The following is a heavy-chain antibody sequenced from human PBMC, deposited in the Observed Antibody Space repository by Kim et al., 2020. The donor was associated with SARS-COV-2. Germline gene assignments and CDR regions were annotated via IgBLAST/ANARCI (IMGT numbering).Heavy chain of an antibody. D-gene: IGHD5-18*01. V-gene: IGHV3-21*01. Sequence: SVKGRFTISRDNAKNSLYLQMNSLRAEDTAVYYCARGDTAMQYQYYFDYWGQGTLVTVSS. J-gene: IGHJ4*02. CDR3: ARGDTAMQYQYYFDY.